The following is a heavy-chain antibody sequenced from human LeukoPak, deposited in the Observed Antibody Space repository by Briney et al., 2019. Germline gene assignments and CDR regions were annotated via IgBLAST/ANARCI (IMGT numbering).Heavy chain of an antibody. CDR3: ARVFKEIVVVYTGTAYYYGMDV. Sequence: GGSLRLSCAASGFTFSSYSMNWVRQAPGKGLEWVSSISSSSSYIYYADSVKGRFTISRDNAKNSLYLQMNSLRAEDTAVYYCARVFKEIVVVYTGTAYYYGMDVWGQGTTVTVSS. CDR1: GFTFSSYS. CDR2: ISSSSSYI. D-gene: IGHD2-15*01. J-gene: IGHJ6*02. V-gene: IGHV3-21*01.